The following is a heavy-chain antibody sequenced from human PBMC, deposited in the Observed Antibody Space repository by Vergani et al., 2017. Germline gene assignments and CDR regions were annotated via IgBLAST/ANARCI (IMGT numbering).Heavy chain of an antibody. V-gene: IGHV3-23*01. CDR2: ISGSGGST. Sequence: EVQLLESRGGLVQPGGSLRLSCAASGFTFSSYAMSSVRQASGKGLEWVSAISGSGGSTYYADSVKDRFTISRDNSKNTLYLQMNSLRDEYTAVYYCAKVGGYSNYHVFDYWGQGTLVTVSS. CDR3: AKVGGYSNYHVFDY. D-gene: IGHD4-11*01. CDR1: GFTFSSYA. J-gene: IGHJ4*02.